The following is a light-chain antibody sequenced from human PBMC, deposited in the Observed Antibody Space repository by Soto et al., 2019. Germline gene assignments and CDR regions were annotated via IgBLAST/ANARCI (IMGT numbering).Light chain of an antibody. V-gene: IGKV3-20*01. Sequence: VLTQSPGTLYLSTGERATLSCRASQSVSSGYLAWYQQRPGQAPRLLIYGASTRATGIPDRFSGSGSGTDFTLTISRLEPEDFAVYYCQQYCSSGTFGQGTMVDIK. CDR2: GAS. CDR1: QSVSSGY. J-gene: IGKJ1*01. CDR3: QQYCSSGT.